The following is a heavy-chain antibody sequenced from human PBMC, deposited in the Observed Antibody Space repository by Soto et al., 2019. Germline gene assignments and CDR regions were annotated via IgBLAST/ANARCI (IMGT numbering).Heavy chain of an antibody. CDR1: GGSISSSNW. D-gene: IGHD3-16*01. CDR3: GGGGGGLPAIARGWFDP. J-gene: IGHJ5*02. CDR2: IYHSGST. V-gene: IGHV4-4*02. Sequence: QVQLQESGPGLVKPSGTLSLTCAVSGGSISSSNWWSWVRQPPGKGLEWIGEIYHSGSTNYNPSPKGRGPSTGRKAQNPFPLEGGPGAARDTGGDYLGGGGGGLPAIARGWFDPWGQGTLVTVSS.